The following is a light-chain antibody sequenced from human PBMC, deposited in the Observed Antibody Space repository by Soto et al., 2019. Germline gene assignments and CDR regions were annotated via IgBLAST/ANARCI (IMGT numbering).Light chain of an antibody. J-gene: IGKJ3*01. CDR1: QSVSSS. V-gene: IGKV1-39*01. Sequence: DIQMTQSPSSLSASVGDRVTITCRASQSVSSSLNWYQQKPGKAPNLLIYAASSLQSGVPSRFSGSGSGTDFTLTISSLQPEDFAIYYCQQYGRSPFTFGPGTKVDIK. CDR3: QQYGRSPFT. CDR2: AAS.